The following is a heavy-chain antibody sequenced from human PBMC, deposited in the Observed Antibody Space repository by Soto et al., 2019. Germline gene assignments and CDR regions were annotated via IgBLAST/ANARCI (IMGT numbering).Heavy chain of an antibody. J-gene: IGHJ4*02. CDR3: AKDRGGSGTYCLFDY. V-gene: IGHV3-23*01. Sequence: GGSLRLSCAASGFTFSSYAMSWVRQAPGKGLEWVSSISGSGATTYYADSVKGRFTISRDNSKNTLYLQMNSLRAEDTAVYYCAKDRGGSGTYCLFDYWGQGTLVTVSS. CDR1: GFTFSSYA. CDR2: ISGSGATT. D-gene: IGHD3-10*01.